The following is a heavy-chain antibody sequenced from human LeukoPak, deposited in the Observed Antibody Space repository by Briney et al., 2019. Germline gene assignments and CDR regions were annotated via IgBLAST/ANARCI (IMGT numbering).Heavy chain of an antibody. CDR2: ISYDGSNK. D-gene: IGHD3-9*01. J-gene: IGHJ4*02. CDR3: ARVPYDILTGYFFDY. Sequence: GGSLRLSCAASGFTFSSYAMHWVRQAPGKGLEWVAVISYDGSNKYYADSVKGRFTISRDNSKNTLYLQMNSLRAEDTAVYYCARVPYDILTGYFFDYWGQGTLVTVSS. V-gene: IGHV3-30-3*01. CDR1: GFTFSSYA.